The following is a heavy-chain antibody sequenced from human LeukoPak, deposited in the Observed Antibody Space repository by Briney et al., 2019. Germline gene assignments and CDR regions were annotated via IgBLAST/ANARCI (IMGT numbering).Heavy chain of an antibody. CDR2: IYPGDSDT. Sequence: GESLKISCKGAGYSFTSYWIGWVRQMPGKGLEWMGIIYPGDSDTRYSPSFQGQVAISADKSISTAYLQWSSLKASDTAMYYCARLPTGHKAVAGTVRFIWFDPWGQGTLVTVSS. CDR3: ARLPTGHKAVAGTVRFIWFDP. D-gene: IGHD6-19*01. V-gene: IGHV5-51*01. CDR1: GYSFTSYW. J-gene: IGHJ5*02.